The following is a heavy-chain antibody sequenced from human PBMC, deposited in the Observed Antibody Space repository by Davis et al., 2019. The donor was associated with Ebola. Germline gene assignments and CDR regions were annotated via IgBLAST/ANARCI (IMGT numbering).Heavy chain of an antibody. D-gene: IGHD6-25*01. V-gene: IGHV3-21*01. CDR2: IRSSGTYI. J-gene: IGHJ4*02. Sequence: PGGSLRPPCAAPGFTFSSYSINWVRQAPGQGLEWVAFIRSSGTYIYYADSVKGRFTITRDNAKNSLYLQMNSLRAEDTAVHYCARERAAAYFDYWGQGTLVTVSS. CDR3: ARERAAAYFDY. CDR1: GFTFSSYS.